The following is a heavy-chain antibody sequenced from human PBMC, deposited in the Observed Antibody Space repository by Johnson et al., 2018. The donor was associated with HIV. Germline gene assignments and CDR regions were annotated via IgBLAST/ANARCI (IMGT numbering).Heavy chain of an antibody. Sequence: QVQLVESGGGLVNPGGSLTLSCAASGFTFSSYGMHWVRQAPGKGLEWVAFIRYDGSNKYYADSVKGRFTISRDTSKNTLYLQMNSLRAEDTAVYYCARDGPYYDSSGYYYGTVFYAFDIWGQGTMVTVSS. CDR1: GFTFSSYG. D-gene: IGHD3-22*01. CDR2: IRYDGSNK. CDR3: ARDGPYYDSSGYYYGTVFYAFDI. J-gene: IGHJ3*02. V-gene: IGHV3-30*02.